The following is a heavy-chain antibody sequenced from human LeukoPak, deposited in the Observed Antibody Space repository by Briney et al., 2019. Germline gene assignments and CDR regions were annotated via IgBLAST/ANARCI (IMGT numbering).Heavy chain of an antibody. CDR3: ARVNYYDSSGLLDY. J-gene: IGHJ4*02. Sequence: SETLSLTCTVSGGSVSSGNYYWSWIRQPPGKGLEWIGYIYYSGSTNYNPSLKSRVTISVDTSKNQFSLKLSSVTAADTAVYYCARVNYYDSSGLLDYWGQGTLVTVSS. CDR2: IYYSGST. D-gene: IGHD3-22*01. V-gene: IGHV4-61*01. CDR1: GGSVSSGNYY.